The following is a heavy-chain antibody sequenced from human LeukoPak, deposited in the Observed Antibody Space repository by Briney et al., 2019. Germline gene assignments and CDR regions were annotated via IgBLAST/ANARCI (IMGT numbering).Heavy chain of an antibody. CDR2: IYPGDSDT. CDR3: AGLFRPYYYGYYFDY. CDR1: GYSFTSYW. Sequence: GESLKISCKGSGYSFTSYWIGWVRQMPGKGLEWMGIIYPGDSDTRYSPSFQGQVTISADKSISTAYLQWSSLKASDTAMYYCAGLFRPYYYGYYFDYWGQGTLVTVSS. V-gene: IGHV5-51*01. J-gene: IGHJ4*02. D-gene: IGHD3-10*01.